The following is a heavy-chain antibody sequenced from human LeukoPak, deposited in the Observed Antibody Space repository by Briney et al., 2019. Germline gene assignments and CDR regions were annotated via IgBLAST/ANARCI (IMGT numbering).Heavy chain of an antibody. J-gene: IGHJ4*02. CDR1: GGSISSYY. D-gene: IGHD2-15*01. V-gene: IGHV4-59*01. CDR2: IYYSGST. Sequence: TSETLSLTCTVSGGSISSYYWSWIRQPPGKGLEWIGYIYYSGSTNYNPSLKSRVTISVDTSKNQFSLKLSSVTAADTAVYSCARDTRYCSGGSCFDYWGQGTLVTVSS. CDR3: ARDTRYCSGGSCFDY.